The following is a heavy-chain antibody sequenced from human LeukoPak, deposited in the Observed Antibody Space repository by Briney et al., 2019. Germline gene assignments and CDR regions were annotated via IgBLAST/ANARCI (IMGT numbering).Heavy chain of an antibody. Sequence: SETLSLTCTVSGGSSSSSSYYWGWIRQPLGEGLEWIGNVYYSGSTYYNPSLKSRVTISVDTSKNQFSLKLSSVTAADTALYYRARLRGYYFDYWGQGILVTVSS. J-gene: IGHJ4*02. V-gene: IGHV4-39*01. CDR1: GGSSSSSSYY. CDR3: ARLRGYYFDY. CDR2: VYYSGST.